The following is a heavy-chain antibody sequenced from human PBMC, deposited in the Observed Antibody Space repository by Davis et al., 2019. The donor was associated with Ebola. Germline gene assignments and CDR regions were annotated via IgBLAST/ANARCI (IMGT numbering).Heavy chain of an antibody. D-gene: IGHD2-15*01. CDR3: ARNPGIEVAATNADY. CDR2: ISSSSSYI. Sequence: GGPLRPSCVATRLTPSSYSMNWVRQAPGKGLEWVSSISSSSSYIYYADSVKGRFTISRDNAKNSLYLQMNSLRAEDTAVYYCARNPGIEVAATNADYWGQGTLVTVSS. V-gene: IGHV3-21*01. CDR1: RLTPSSYS. J-gene: IGHJ4*02.